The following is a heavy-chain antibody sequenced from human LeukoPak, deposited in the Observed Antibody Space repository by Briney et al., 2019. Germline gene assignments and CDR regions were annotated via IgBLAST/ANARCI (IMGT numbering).Heavy chain of an antibody. Sequence: PGGSLRLSCAASGFTFSGYWMSWVRQAPGKGLEWVANIKQDESEAYYVDSVKGRFTISRDNAKNSLYLQMNSLRTEDTAVYYCVRLQRAVTGNYWGQGTLVTVSS. CDR1: GFTFSGYW. D-gene: IGHD4-11*01. CDR2: IKQDESEA. J-gene: IGHJ4*02. V-gene: IGHV3-7*01. CDR3: VRLQRAVTGNY.